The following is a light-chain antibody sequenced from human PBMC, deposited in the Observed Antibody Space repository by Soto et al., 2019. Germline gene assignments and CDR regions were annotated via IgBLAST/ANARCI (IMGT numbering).Light chain of an antibody. CDR1: QTVRNNY. Sequence: EFVFTQSPGTLSFSPGERATPSCRASQTVRNNYLAWYQQKPGQAPRLLIYDASSRATGIPDRFSGGGSGTDFTLTISRLEPEDFAVYYCQQFSSYPLTFGGGTKVDIK. CDR3: QQFSSYPLT. V-gene: IGKV3-20*01. J-gene: IGKJ4*01. CDR2: DAS.